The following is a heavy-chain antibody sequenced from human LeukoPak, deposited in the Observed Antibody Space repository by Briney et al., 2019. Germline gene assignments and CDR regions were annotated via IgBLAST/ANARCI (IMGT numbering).Heavy chain of an antibody. CDR1: GGSISSSSYY. J-gene: IGHJ4*02. CDR2: IYYSGST. V-gene: IGHV4-39*01. CDR3: ASLGATTPYFDY. Sequence: SETLSLTCTVSGGSISSSSYYWGWIRQPPGKGLERIGSIYYSGSTYYNPSLKSRVTISVDTSKNQFSLKLSPVTAADTAVYYCASLGATTPYFDYWGQGTLVTVSS. D-gene: IGHD1-26*01.